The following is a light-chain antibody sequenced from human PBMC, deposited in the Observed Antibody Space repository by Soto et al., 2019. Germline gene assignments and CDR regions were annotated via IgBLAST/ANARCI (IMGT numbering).Light chain of an antibody. CDR1: QSFSSAY. Sequence: EVVLTQSPGTLSLSPGERATLSCRASQSFSSAYLAWYQQRHGQAPSLLIYGASRRATGIPDRFSGSGSGADFTLTISSLEPEDFAVYFCRQIYGSPYTFGQGTKLEIK. CDR2: GAS. J-gene: IGKJ2*01. V-gene: IGKV3-20*01. CDR3: RQIYGSPYT.